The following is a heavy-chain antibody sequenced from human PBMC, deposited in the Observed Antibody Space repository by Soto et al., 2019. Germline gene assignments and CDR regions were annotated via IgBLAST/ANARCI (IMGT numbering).Heavy chain of an antibody. D-gene: IGHD2-2*01. V-gene: IGHV3-30*18. J-gene: IGHJ4*02. CDR1: EFTFGSYA. Sequence: QGQLVESGGGVVQPGRSLGFSGEASEFTFGSYAIHWARRAQGKGMEWVAVISYDGSDNYYGDSVKGRFTTSKDNSKNTLFLQMNSLRVEDTAVYYCAKPDVVVVPAAMPFDLWGQGNLVTVSS. CDR2: ISYDGSDN. CDR3: AKPDVVVVPAAMPFDL.